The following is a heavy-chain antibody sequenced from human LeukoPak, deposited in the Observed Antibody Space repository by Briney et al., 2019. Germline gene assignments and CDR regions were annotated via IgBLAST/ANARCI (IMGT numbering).Heavy chain of an antibody. CDR1: GGSVSSGSYY. CDR2: IQYSGGT. Sequence: TSETLSLTCTVSGGSVSSGSYYWNWIRQTSGKGLEWMGYIQYSGGTNYNPSLKSRVTISLDTSKNQFSLKVNSVTAADTAVYYRARSLVETRSPDYWGQGSLVTVSS. D-gene: IGHD1-26*01. CDR3: ARSLVETRSPDY. J-gene: IGHJ4*02. V-gene: IGHV4-61*01.